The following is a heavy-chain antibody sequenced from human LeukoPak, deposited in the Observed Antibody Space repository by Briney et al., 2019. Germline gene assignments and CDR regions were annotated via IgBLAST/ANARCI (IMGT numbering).Heavy chain of an antibody. V-gene: IGHV4-30-4*01. Sequence: PSQTLSLTCTVSGGSISSGDYYWSWIRQPPGKGLEWIGYIYYSGSTYYNPSLKSRVTISVDTSKNQFSLKLSSVTAADTAVYYCASRVSYSDGRFDYWGQGTLVTVSS. D-gene: IGHD2-21*01. CDR1: GGSISSGDYY. CDR3: ASRVSYSDGRFDY. CDR2: IYYSGST. J-gene: IGHJ4*02.